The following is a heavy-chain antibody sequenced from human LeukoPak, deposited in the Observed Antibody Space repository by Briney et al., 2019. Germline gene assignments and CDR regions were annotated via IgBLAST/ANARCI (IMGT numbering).Heavy chain of an antibody. CDR3: ARHKVSQWELRGYYFDY. Sequence: PSETLSLTCAVSGYSISSGYYWGWTRQPPGKGLEWIGSIYHSGSTYYNPSLKSRVTISVDTSKNQFSLKLSSVTAADTAVYYCARHKVSQWELRGYYFDYWGQGTLVTVSS. J-gene: IGHJ4*02. D-gene: IGHD1-26*01. CDR2: IYHSGST. V-gene: IGHV4-38-2*01. CDR1: GYSISSGYY.